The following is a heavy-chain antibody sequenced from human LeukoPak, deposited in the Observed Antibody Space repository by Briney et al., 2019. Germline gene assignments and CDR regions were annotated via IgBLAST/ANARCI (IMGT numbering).Heavy chain of an antibody. CDR3: ASTGVGYRAFDI. D-gene: IGHD1-14*01. J-gene: IGHJ3*02. CDR2: IYYSGST. V-gene: IGHV4-59*01. CDR1: GGSISSYY. Sequence: SETLPLTCTVSGGSISSYYWSWIRQPPWKGLEWIGYIYYSGSTNYNPSLKSRVTISVDTSKNQSALKLSSVTAADTAVYYCASTGVGYRAFDIWGQGTMVTVSS.